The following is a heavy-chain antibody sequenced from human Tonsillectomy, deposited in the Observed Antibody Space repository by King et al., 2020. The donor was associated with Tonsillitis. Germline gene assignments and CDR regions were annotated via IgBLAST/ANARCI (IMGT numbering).Heavy chain of an antibody. CDR1: GFSFSNYW. CDR2: INGDGSTT. V-gene: IGHV3-7*01. J-gene: IGHJ3*02. CDR3: VRDLNPNVLTTYFDAFDM. Sequence: DVQLVESGGGLVQPGGSLRLSCVGSGFSFSNYWMTWVRQAPGKGLEWVANINGDGSTTYHLDFVKGRFTFSRDNAKGSLYLQMNSLRVEDTAVYYCVRDLNPNVLTTYFDAFDMWGQGTMVTVSS. D-gene: IGHD3-9*01.